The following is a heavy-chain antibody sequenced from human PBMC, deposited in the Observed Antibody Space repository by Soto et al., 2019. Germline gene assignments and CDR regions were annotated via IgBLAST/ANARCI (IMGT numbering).Heavy chain of an antibody. V-gene: IGHV5-51*01. CDR3: ARSSDYYDSSGYYQYYFDY. D-gene: IGHD3-22*01. Sequence: ASLKISCKGYGYSFTSYWIGWVRQMPGKGLEWMGIIYPGDSDTRYSPSFQGQVTISADKSISTAYLQWSSLKASDTAMYYCARSSDYYDSSGYYQYYFDYWGQGTLVTGSS. J-gene: IGHJ4*02. CDR2: IYPGDSDT. CDR1: GYSFTSYW.